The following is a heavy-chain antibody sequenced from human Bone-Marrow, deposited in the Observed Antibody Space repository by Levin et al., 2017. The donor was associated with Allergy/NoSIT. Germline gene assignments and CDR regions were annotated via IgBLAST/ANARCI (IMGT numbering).Heavy chain of an antibody. CDR2: INPNSGGT. J-gene: IGHJ4*02. CDR1: GYTFTGYY. Sequence: ASVKVSCKASGYTFTGYYMHWVRQAPGQGLEWMGWINPNSGGTNYAQKFQGRVTMTRDTSISTAYMELSRLRSDDTAVYYCARAASIVGATALPAQFDYWGQGTLVTVSS. D-gene: IGHD1-26*01. CDR3: ARAASIVGATALPAQFDY. V-gene: IGHV1-2*02.